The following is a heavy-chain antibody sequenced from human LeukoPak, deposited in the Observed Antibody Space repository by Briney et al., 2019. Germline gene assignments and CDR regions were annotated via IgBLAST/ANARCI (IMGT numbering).Heavy chain of an antibody. D-gene: IGHD6-19*01. Sequence: GGSLRLSCVASGFSFKTYEMNWVRQAPGKGLEWISYISVGGSDEDYADSVKGRFSISRDNAKNSLFLQMNSLRVEDTAVYYCARDVGFNNGWPAWGQGTLVTVSS. V-gene: IGHV3-48*03. CDR2: ISVGGSDE. CDR1: GFSFKTYE. CDR3: ARDVGFNNGWPA. J-gene: IGHJ5*02.